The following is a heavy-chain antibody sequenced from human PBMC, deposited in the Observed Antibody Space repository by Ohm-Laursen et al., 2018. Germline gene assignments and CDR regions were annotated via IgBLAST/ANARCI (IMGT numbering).Heavy chain of an antibody. CDR1: GFTFSSYG. D-gene: IGHD5-18*01. V-gene: IGHV3-33*01. CDR3: ARDTAMVYYYYGMDV. J-gene: IGHJ6*02. CDR2: IWYGGSNK. Sequence: SLRLSCAASGFTFSSYGMHWVRQAPGKGLEWVAVIWYGGSNKYYADSVKGRFTISRDNSKNTLYLQMNSLRAEDTAVYYCARDTAMVYYYYGMDVWGQGTTVTVSS.